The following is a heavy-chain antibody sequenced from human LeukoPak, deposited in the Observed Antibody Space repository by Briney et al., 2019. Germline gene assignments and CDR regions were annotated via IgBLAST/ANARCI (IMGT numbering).Heavy chain of an antibody. CDR2: IYSGGST. V-gene: IGHV3-66*01. Sequence: GSLRLSCAASGFTVSSNYMSWVRQAPGKGLEWVSVIYSGGSTYYADSVKGRFTISRDNAKNSLYLQMTSLRAEDTAVYYCARAWHNDYELNYWGQGTMVTVSS. CDR1: GFTVSSNY. J-gene: IGHJ4*02. CDR3: ARAWHNDYELNY. D-gene: IGHD4-17*01.